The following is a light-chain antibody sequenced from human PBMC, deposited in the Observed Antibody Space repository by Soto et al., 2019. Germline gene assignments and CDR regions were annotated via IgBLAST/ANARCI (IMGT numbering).Light chain of an antibody. J-gene: IGKJ5*01. CDR3: QQYIKWPIT. V-gene: IGKV3-15*01. Sequence: EIVITQSPGTLSESPGVNATLSCRASQSVSSNLAWYQQKPGQAPRLLISDASTRATGIPARFSGSGSGTEFTLTVSSLQSEDFAVYYCQQYIKWPITFGQGTRLEIK. CDR2: DAS. CDR1: QSVSSN.